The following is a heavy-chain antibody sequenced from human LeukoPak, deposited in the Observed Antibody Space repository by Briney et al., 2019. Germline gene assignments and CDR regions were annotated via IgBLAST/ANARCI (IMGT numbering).Heavy chain of an antibody. CDR3: ARAGRVAGTLRFDY. CDR2: IYYSGST. J-gene: IGHJ4*02. D-gene: IGHD6-19*01. CDR1: GGSISSYY. Sequence: TSETLSLTCTVSGGSISSYYWSWIRQPPGKGLEWIGYIYYSGSTNYNPSLKSRVTISVDTSKNQFSLKLSSVTAADTAVYYCARAGRVAGTLRFDYWGQGTLVTVSS. V-gene: IGHV4-59*01.